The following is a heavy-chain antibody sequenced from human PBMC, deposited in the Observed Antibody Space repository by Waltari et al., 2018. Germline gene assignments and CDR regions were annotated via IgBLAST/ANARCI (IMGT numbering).Heavy chain of an antibody. CDR3: TTVTWSGTVDY. CDR2: IKDKTDGGTT. J-gene: IGHJ4*02. D-gene: IGHD3-3*01. V-gene: IGHV3-15*01. Sequence: EVQLVESGGGLVKPGGSLRLSCAASGFTFSKAWMNWVRQAPGKGLEWVCRIKDKTDGGTTDYAAPVKGRFTISRDDSKNTLFLQMNSLKTEDTAVYDCTTVTWSGTVDYWGQGTLVAVSS. CDR1: GFTFSKAW.